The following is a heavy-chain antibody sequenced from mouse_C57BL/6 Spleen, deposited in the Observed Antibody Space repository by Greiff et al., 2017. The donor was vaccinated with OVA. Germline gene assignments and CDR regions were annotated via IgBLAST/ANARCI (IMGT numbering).Heavy chain of an antibody. CDR2: IYPGDGDT. V-gene: IGHV1-80*01. CDR1: GYAFSSYW. Sequence: VKLQESGAELVKPGASVKISCKASGYAFSSYWMNWVKQRPGKGLEWIGQIYPGDGDTNYNGKFKGKATLTADKSSSTAYMQLSSLTSEDSAVYFCARKDYGSLYYFDYWGQGTTLTVSS. J-gene: IGHJ2*01. D-gene: IGHD1-1*01. CDR3: ARKDYGSLYYFDY.